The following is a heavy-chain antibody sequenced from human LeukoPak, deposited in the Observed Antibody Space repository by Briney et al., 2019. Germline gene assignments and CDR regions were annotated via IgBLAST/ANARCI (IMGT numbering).Heavy chain of an antibody. CDR1: GGSISSGDYY. Sequence: SQTLSLTCTVSGGSISSGDYYWRWIRQPPGKGLEWIAYIYYSGSTYYNPSLKSRVTISVDTSKNQFSLKLSSVTAADTAVYYCARGGYYDSSGYAFDIWGQGTMVTVSS. V-gene: IGHV4-30-4*08. D-gene: IGHD3-22*01. CDR3: ARGGYYDSSGYAFDI. CDR2: IYYSGST. J-gene: IGHJ3*02.